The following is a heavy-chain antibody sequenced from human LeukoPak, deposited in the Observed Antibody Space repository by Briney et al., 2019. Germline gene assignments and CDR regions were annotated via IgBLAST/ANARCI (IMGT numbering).Heavy chain of an antibody. J-gene: IGHJ4*02. D-gene: IGHD3-16*01. CDR1: GGSFSGYY. Sequence: SETLSLTCAVYGGSFSGYYWSWIRQPPGKGLEWIGEINHSGSTNYNPSLKSRVTISVDTSKNQFSLKLSSVTAADTAVYYCARFALGRDLVEYYFDYWGQGTLVTVPS. CDR3: ARFALGRDLVEYYFDY. CDR2: INHSGST. V-gene: IGHV4-34*01.